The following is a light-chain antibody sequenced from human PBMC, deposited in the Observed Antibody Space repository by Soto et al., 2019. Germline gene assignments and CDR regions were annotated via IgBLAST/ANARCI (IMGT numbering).Light chain of an antibody. J-gene: IGKJ1*01. Sequence: DIQMTQSPSSLSASVGDRVTITCRASQSISSYLNWYQQRPGKAPNLLMYHASTLQSGVPSRFSGSGSGTDFTLTISSLQPEDSAAYYCQQAYTVPLTFGQGTKVEVK. V-gene: IGKV1-39*01. CDR3: QQAYTVPLT. CDR2: HAS. CDR1: QSISSY.